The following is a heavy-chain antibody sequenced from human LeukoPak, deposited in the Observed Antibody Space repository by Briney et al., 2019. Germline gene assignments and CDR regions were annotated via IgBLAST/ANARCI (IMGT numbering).Heavy chain of an antibody. J-gene: IGHJ3*01. CDR1: GYTFIDYY. CDR3: APNFDT. CDR2: IDPEDDET. Sequence: ASVKVSCKASGYTFIDYYMHWVKETPGKGLEWMGRIDPEDDETIYVDKFRGRVTMTADTSTETAYLELTSLTSEDTAVYYCAPNFDTWDPGTVVIVSS. V-gene: IGHV1-69-2*01.